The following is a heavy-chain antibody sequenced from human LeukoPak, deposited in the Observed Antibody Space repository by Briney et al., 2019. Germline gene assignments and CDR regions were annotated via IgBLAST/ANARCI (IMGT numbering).Heavy chain of an antibody. CDR2: ISSSSSTI. D-gene: IGHD1-26*01. J-gene: IGHJ4*02. CDR3: ARDRGGSYSAIDY. Sequence: PVGSLRLSCAASGFTFSSYSMNWVRQAPGKGLEWVSFISSSSSTIYYADSVKGRLTISRDNAKNSLYLQMNRLRAEETAVYYCARDRGGSYSAIDYWGQGTLVTVSS. V-gene: IGHV3-48*04. CDR1: GFTFSSYS.